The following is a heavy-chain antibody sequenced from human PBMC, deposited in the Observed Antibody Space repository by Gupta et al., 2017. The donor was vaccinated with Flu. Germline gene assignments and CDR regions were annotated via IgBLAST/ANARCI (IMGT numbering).Heavy chain of an antibody. CDR1: GFTFSSYE. D-gene: IGHD6-6*01. Sequence: EVQLVESGGGLVQPGGSLRLSCAASGFTFSSYEMNWVRQAPGKGLEWVSYISSSGSTIYYADSVKGRFTISRDNAKNSLYLQMNSLRAEDTAVYYCARARGIAARPFDYWGQGTLVTVSS. V-gene: IGHV3-48*03. CDR3: ARARGIAARPFDY. CDR2: ISSSGSTI. J-gene: IGHJ4*02.